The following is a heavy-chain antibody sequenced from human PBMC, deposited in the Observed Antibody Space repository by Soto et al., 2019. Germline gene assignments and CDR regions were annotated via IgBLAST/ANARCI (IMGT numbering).Heavy chain of an antibody. V-gene: IGHV1-69*13. CDR3: ASYYYDSSGYSHYFDY. J-gene: IGHJ4*02. CDR2: IIPIFGTA. Sequence: GASVKVSCKASGGTFSSYAISWVRQAPGQGLGWMGGIIPIFGTANYAQKFQGRVTITADESTSTAYMELSSLRSEDTAVYYCASYYYDSSGYSHYFDYWGQGTLVTVSS. D-gene: IGHD3-22*01. CDR1: GGTFSSYA.